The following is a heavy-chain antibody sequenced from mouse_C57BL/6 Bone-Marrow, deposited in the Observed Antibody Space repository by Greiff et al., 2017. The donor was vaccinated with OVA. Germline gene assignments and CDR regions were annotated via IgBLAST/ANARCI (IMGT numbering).Heavy chain of an antibody. J-gene: IGHJ1*03. V-gene: IGHV1-59*01. Sequence: VQLQQPGAELVRPGTSVKLSCKASGYTFTSYWMHWVKQRPGQGLEWIGVIDPSDSYTNYNQKFKGKATLTVDTSSSTAYMQLSSLTSEDSAVYYSAKEGGYFDVWGTGTTVTVSS. CDR1: GYTFTSYW. CDR2: IDPSDSYT. CDR3: AKEGGYFDV.